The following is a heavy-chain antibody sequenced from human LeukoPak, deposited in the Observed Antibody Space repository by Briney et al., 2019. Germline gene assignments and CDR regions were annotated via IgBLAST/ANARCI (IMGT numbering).Heavy chain of an antibody. CDR1: GFTFSSYD. D-gene: IGHD2-15*01. J-gene: IGHJ6*02. CDR2: IGTAGDT. CDR3: ARALGYCSGGSCYSTYYYYYGMDV. Sequence: GGSLRLSCAASGFTFSSYDMPWVRQATGKGLEWVSAIGTAGDTYYPGSVKGRFTISRENAKNSLYLQMNSLRAGDTAVYYCARALGYCSGGSCYSTYYYYYGMDVWGQGTTVTVSS. V-gene: IGHV3-13*01.